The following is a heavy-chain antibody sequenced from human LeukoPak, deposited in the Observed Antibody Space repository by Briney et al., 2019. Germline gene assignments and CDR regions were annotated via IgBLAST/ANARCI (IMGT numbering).Heavy chain of an antibody. J-gene: IGHJ4*02. D-gene: IGHD3-3*01. CDR3: ARGGRISYYDFWSGYYPFDY. Sequence: SVRGRFTISRDNAKNLLFLQMNSLRSEDTAVYYCARGGRISYYDFWSGYYPFDYWGQGTLVTVSS. V-gene: IGHV3-21*04.